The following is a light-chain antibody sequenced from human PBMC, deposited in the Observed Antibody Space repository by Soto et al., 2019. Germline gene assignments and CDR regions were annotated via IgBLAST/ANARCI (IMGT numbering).Light chain of an antibody. Sequence: QSVLTQPASVSGSAGQSITISCTGSSNDVGAFNYVSWYRHSPGEAPKVLIRGVSIRPSGVSIRFSASKSANTASLTISGLQAEDEALYYCSSYTTSNTWVFGGGTKVTVL. CDR1: SNDVGAFNY. V-gene: IGLV2-14*03. CDR2: GVS. CDR3: SSYTTSNTWV. J-gene: IGLJ3*02.